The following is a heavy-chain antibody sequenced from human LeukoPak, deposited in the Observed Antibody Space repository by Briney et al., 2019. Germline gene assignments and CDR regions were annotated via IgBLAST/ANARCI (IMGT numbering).Heavy chain of an antibody. CDR3: ARDMYYYGSGSYDLFDY. CDR1: GYTFTGYY. V-gene: IGHV1-2*02. Sequence: GASVKVSCKASGYTFTGYYMHWVRQAPGQGLEWMGWINPNSGDTNYARKFQGRVTMTRDTSISTAYMKVSRLRSDDTAVYYCARDMYYYGSGSYDLFDYWGQGTLVTVSS. CDR2: INPNSGDT. J-gene: IGHJ4*02. D-gene: IGHD3-10*01.